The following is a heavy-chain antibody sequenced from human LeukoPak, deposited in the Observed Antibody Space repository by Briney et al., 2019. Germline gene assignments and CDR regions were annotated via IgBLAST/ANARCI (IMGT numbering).Heavy chain of an antibody. J-gene: IGHJ4*02. CDR3: ARAVVLMNSSYYGY. Sequence: SETLSLTCAVYGGTFSGYYWSWIRQPPGKGLEWIGEINHSGSTNYNPSLKSRVTISVATSKNQFSLKLNLVTAADTAVYYCARAVVLMNSSYYGYWYQGNLVIVSA. CDR2: INHSGST. D-gene: IGHD3-22*01. V-gene: IGHV4-34*01. CDR1: GGTFSGYY.